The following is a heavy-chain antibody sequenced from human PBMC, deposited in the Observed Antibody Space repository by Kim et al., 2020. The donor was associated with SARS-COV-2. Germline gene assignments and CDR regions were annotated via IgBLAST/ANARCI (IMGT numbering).Heavy chain of an antibody. J-gene: IGHJ6*02. CDR3: ARGIVVVPAAIYYYGMDV. Sequence: SETLSLTCTVSGGSISSYYWSWIRQPAGKGLEWIGRIYTSGSTNYNPSLKSRVTMSVDTSKNQFSLKLSSVTAADTAVYYCARGIVVVPAAIYYYGMDVWGQGTTVTVSS. D-gene: IGHD2-2*01. V-gene: IGHV4-4*07. CDR1: GGSISSYY. CDR2: IYTSGST.